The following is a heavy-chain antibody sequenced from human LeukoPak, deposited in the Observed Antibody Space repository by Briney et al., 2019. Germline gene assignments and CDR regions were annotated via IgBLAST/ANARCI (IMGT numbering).Heavy chain of an antibody. D-gene: IGHD6-19*01. V-gene: IGHV3-30-3*01. Sequence: GGSLGLSCAASGFTFSSYAMHWVRQAPGKGLEWVAVISYDGSNKYYADSVKGRFTVSRDNSKNTLYLQMNSLRPEDTAVYYCARDAGYSSGWFDYWGQGTLVTVSS. CDR3: ARDAGYSSGWFDY. CDR1: GFTFSSYA. CDR2: ISYDGSNK. J-gene: IGHJ4*02.